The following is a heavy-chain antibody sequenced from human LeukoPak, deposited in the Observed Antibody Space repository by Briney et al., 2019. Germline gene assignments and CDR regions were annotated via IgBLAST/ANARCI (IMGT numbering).Heavy chain of an antibody. CDR3: AKDFRRADYYDSSGYYRMIDY. CDR1: GFTFRNYG. Sequence: GRSLRLSCAVSGFTFRNYGMHWVRQAPGKGLEWVAVISYDESDKYYGDSVKGRFTISRDNSKNTLFLQMNSLRAEDTAVYFCAKDFRRADYYDSSGYYRMIDYRGQGTLVTVSS. D-gene: IGHD3-22*01. J-gene: IGHJ4*02. CDR2: ISYDESDK. V-gene: IGHV3-30*18.